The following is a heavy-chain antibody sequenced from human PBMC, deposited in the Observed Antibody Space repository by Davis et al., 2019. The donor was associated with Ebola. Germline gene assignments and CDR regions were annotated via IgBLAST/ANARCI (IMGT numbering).Heavy chain of an antibody. D-gene: IGHD5-18*01. CDR3: ARAYSYGYYYGMDV. CDR2: INHSGST. J-gene: IGHJ6*04. CDR1: GGSFSGYY. V-gene: IGHV4-34*01. Sequence: SETLSLTCAVYGGSFSGYYWSWIRQPPGKGLEWIGEINHSGSTNYNPSLKSRVTISVDTSKNQFSLKLSSVTAADTAVYYCARAYSYGYYYGMDVWGKGTTVTVSS.